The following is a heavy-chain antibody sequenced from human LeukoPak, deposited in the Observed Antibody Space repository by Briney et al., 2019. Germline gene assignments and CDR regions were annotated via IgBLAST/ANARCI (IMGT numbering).Heavy chain of an antibody. CDR1: GFTFSSFA. V-gene: IGHV3-23*01. CDR3: VRGYISPDY. CDR2: ITHNGGAT. D-gene: IGHD3-16*02. J-gene: IGHJ4*02. Sequence: SGGSLRLSCAASGFTFSSFAMTWVRQAPGKGLEWVSHITHNGGATYYADSVKGRFTVSRDNSKNTLYLHMNSLRAEDTAIYYCVRGYISPDYRGQGTLVTVSS.